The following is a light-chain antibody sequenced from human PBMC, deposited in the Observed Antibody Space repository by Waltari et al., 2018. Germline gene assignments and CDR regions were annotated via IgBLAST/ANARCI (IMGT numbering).Light chain of an antibody. CDR2: GAS. CDR1: HGVSNNY. Sequence: EIVLTQSPGTLSLSPGERATLSCRASHGVSNNYLAWYQRKPGKAPRLLIYGASRRPSGIPDRFSGSGSGKDFTLTISRLEPEDFAVYFCQQYGDFPLTFGQGTKVEVK. V-gene: IGKV3-20*01. J-gene: IGKJ1*01. CDR3: QQYGDFPLT.